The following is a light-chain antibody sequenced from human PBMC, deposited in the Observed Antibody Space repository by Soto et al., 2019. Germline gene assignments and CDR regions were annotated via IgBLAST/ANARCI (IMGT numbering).Light chain of an antibody. J-gene: IGKJ4*01. Sequence: IQLTQSPSSLSASVGDRVTITCRASQDISSYLAWYHQKPGKAPTLLIYAASTLQSGVPSRFSGSGFGTDFTLTISSLQPEDFATYYCQQLRSYPSTFGGGTKVDI. CDR2: AAS. V-gene: IGKV1-9*01. CDR1: QDISSY. CDR3: QQLRSYPST.